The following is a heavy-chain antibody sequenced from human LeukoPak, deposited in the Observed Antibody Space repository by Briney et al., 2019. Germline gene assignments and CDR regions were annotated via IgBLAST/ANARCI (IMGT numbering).Heavy chain of an antibody. J-gene: IGHJ4*02. CDR2: ISSNGGST. Sequence: GGSLRLSCAASGFTFGSYMMTWVRQAPGRGLEWVSTISSNGGSTYYADSVKGRFTISRDNSKNTLYLQMSSLRAEDTAVYYCVRYCSGASCYSGVDYWGQGTLVPVSS. CDR1: GFTFGSYM. CDR3: VRYCSGASCYSGVDY. V-gene: IGHV3-23*01. D-gene: IGHD2-15*01.